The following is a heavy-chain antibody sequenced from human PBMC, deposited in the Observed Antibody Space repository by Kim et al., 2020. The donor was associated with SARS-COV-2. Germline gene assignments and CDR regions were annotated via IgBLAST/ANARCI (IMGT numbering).Heavy chain of an antibody. V-gene: IGHV1-2*04. D-gene: IGHD3-10*01. CDR1: GYTFTGYY. CDR2: INPNSGGT. J-gene: IGHJ6*02. CDR3: ARDGYYGSGSYYKGPSYYYYYGMDV. Sequence: ASVKVSCKASGYTFTGYYMHWVRQAPGQGLEWMGWINPNSGGTNYAQKFQGWVTMTRDTSISTAYMELSRLRSDDTAVYYCARDGYYGSGSYYKGPSYYYYYGMDVWGQGTTVTVSS.